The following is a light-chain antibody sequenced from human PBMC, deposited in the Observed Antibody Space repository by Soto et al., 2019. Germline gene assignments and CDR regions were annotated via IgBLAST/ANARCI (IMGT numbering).Light chain of an antibody. CDR2: WAS. CDR3: QQNYTSTRN. V-gene: IGKV4-1*01. J-gene: IGKJ4*01. Sequence: DIVMTQSPDSLAVSLGERATINCKSNHSLLYSSNNKKYLVWYQQKPGQPPNLLIYWASTRGSGVPARFSGSGYVTDFPLSISSLQAEDVAVDYCQQNYTSTRNFGLGTKVEIK. CDR1: HSLLYSSNNKKY.